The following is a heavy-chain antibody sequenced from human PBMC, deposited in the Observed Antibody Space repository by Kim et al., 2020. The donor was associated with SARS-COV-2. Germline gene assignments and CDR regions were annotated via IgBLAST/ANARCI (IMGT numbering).Heavy chain of an antibody. CDR1: GHPLTNNYG. J-gene: IGHJ4*01. CDR2: ISGYNGNT. V-gene: IGHV1-18*04. D-gene: IGHD2-8*02. CDR3: ATEGRDYCTGGICFAY. Sequence: ASVKVSCKSSGHPLTNNYGITWVRQAPGQGLEWMGWISGYNGNTNYARKLQGRVTMTIDTSTNTAYMELRSLKSDDTAVYYCATEGRDYCTGGICFAYWG.